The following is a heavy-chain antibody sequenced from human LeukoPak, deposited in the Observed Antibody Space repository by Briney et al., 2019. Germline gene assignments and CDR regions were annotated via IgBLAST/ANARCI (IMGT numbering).Heavy chain of an antibody. CDR1: GFTFGDYA. CDR3: TRLVPYLDY. V-gene: IGHV3-49*04. D-gene: IGHD2-2*01. J-gene: IGHJ4*02. CDR2: IRSKVYGETT. Sequence: PGRSLRLSCTASGFTFGDYAMSWARQAPGQGLEWLGFIRSKVYGETTEYAAPVKGRFTVSRDDSNSLAYLEMNSLQTEDTAVYYCTRLVPYLDYWGQGTLVTVSS.